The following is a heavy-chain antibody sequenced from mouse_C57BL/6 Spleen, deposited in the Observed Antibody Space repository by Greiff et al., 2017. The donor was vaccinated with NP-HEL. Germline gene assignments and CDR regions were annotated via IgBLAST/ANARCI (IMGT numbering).Heavy chain of an antibody. CDR3: ARGPQDYGSSYEAMDY. CDR1: GYTFTNYW. V-gene: IGHV1-63*01. Sequence: QVQLQQSGAELVRPGTSVKMSCKASGYTFTNYWIGWAKQRPGHGLEWIGDIYPGGGYTNYNEKFKGKATLTADKSSSTAYMQFSSLTSEDSAIYYCARGPQDYGSSYEAMDYWGQGTSVTVSS. J-gene: IGHJ4*01. CDR2: IYPGGGYT. D-gene: IGHD1-1*01.